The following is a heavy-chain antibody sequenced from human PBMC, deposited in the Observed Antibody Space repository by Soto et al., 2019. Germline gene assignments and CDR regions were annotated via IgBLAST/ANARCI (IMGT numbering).Heavy chain of an antibody. CDR1: GFTFSSYS. D-gene: IGHD6-6*01. CDR3: ARNESSNIYGMDV. J-gene: IGHJ6*02. CDR2: ISSSSFSI. V-gene: IGHV3-21*01. Sequence: PGGSLRLSCAASGFTFSSYSMSCVRQAPGKGLEWVSSISSSSFSINYADSVKGRFSISRDNAQNSLHLQMNNLRAEDTAVYYCARNESSNIYGMDVWGQGTTVTVSS.